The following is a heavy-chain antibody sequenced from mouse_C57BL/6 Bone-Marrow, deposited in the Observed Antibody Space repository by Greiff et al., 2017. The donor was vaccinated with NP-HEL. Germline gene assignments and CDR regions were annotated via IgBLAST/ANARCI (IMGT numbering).Heavy chain of an antibody. CDR1: GFSLSTFGMG. CDR2: IWWDDDK. Sequence: QVTLKVSGPGILQPSQTLSLTCSFSGFSLSTFGMGVGWIRQPSGKGLEWLAPIWWDDDKYYNPALKSRLTISKDTSKNQVFLKIANVDTADTATYYCARMDYYGSSYPPGFAYWGQGTLVTVSA. V-gene: IGHV8-8*01. D-gene: IGHD1-1*01. CDR3: ARMDYYGSSYPPGFAY. J-gene: IGHJ3*01.